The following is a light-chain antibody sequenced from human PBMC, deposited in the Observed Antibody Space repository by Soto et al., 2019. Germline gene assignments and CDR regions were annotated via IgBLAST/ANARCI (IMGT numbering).Light chain of an antibody. CDR3: LQDDSMPLT. CDR1: QGIRND. J-gene: IGKJ4*01. CDR2: ATS. Sequence: MTQSPATLSASIGDRVTITCRASQGIRNDLSWYQKKPGKAPKLLMYATSSLQSGVPSRFSGSGSGTDFTLTISRLQTEDFATYYCLQDDSMPLTFGGGTKLEIK. V-gene: IGKV1-6*01.